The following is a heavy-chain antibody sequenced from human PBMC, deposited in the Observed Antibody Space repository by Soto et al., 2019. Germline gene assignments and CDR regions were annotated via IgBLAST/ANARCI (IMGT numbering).Heavy chain of an antibody. Sequence: SETLSLTCTVSGDSIISSDFYWGWVRQPPGKGLEWIGSIFYLGSSYYNPSLKSRVTMSVDTSKNQFSLRLRSVTAADTALYFCARHSLALRKNNWFDPWGQGIMVTVSS. V-gene: IGHV4-39*01. J-gene: IGHJ5*02. CDR3: ARHSLALRKNNWFDP. D-gene: IGHD3-3*02. CDR2: IFYLGSS. CDR1: GDSIISSDFY.